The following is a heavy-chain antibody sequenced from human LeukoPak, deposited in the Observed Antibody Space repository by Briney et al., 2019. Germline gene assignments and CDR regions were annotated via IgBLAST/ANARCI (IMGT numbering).Heavy chain of an antibody. CDR3: ARGAYSSGWYDY. V-gene: IGHV4-59*01. CDR2: IYHSGST. CDR1: GGSISSYY. D-gene: IGHD6-19*01. Sequence: PSETLSLTCTVSGGSISSYYWSWIRQPPGKGLGWIGYIYHSGSTNYNPSLKSRVTISVDTSKNQFSLKLSSVTAADTAVYYCARGAYSSGWYDYWGQGTLVTVSS. J-gene: IGHJ4*02.